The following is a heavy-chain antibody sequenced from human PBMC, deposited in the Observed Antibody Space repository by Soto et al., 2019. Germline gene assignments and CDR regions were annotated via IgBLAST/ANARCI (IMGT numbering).Heavy chain of an antibody. V-gene: IGHV1-46*01. CDR3: ARVNGFAYSYGSDY. J-gene: IGHJ4*02. D-gene: IGHD5-18*01. CDR2: INPSGGST. CDR1: GYTLTSYY. Sequence: ASVKVSCKESGYTLTSYYMHWVRQAPGQGLEWMGIINPSGGSTSYAQKFQGRVTMTRDTSTSTVYMELSSLRSEDTAVYYCARVNGFAYSYGSDYWGQGTLVTVPQ.